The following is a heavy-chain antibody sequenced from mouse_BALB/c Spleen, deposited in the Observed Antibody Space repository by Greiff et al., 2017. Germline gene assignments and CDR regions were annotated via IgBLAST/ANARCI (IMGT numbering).Heavy chain of an antibody. Sequence: VKLVESGPGLVAPSQSLSITCTVSGFSLSRYSVHWVRQPPGKGLEWLGMIWGGGSTDYNSALKSRLSISKDNSKSQVFLKMNSLQTDDTAMYYCARTYDDYDGFAYWGQGTLVTVSA. J-gene: IGHJ3*01. CDR1: GFSLSRYS. D-gene: IGHD2-4*01. V-gene: IGHV2-6-4*01. CDR2: IWGGGST. CDR3: ARTYDDYDGFAY.